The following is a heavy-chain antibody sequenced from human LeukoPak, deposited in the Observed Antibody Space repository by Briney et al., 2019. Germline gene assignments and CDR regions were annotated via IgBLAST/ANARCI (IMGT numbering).Heavy chain of an antibody. CDR2: INHGGTEK. CDR3: ARVQTGTTNWFDP. D-gene: IGHD1-1*01. Sequence: GGSLILSCAASGFTFSSYWMSWVRQAPGKGLEWVANINHGGTEKYYVDSVKGRFTLSRDNAKNSLYLQMNSLRGEDTAVYYCARVQTGTTNWFDPWGQGTLVIVSS. CDR1: GFTFSSYW. V-gene: IGHV3-7*04. J-gene: IGHJ5*02.